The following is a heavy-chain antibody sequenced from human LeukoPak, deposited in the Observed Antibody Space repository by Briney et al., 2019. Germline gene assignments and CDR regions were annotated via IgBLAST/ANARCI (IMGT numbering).Heavy chain of an antibody. CDR3: ARDRSSSFNWFDP. J-gene: IGHJ5*02. CDR2: IYYSGST. CDR1: GGSISSHY. Sequence: SETLSLTCTVSGGSISSHYWSWIRQPPGKGLEWIGYIYYSGSTNYNPSLKSRVTISVDTSKNQFSLKLSSVTAADTAVYDCARDRSSSFNWFDPWGQGTLVTVSS. D-gene: IGHD6-13*01. V-gene: IGHV4-59*11.